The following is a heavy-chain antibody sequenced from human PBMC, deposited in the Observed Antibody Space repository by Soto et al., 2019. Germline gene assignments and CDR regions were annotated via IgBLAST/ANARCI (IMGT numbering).Heavy chain of an antibody. CDR3: TKVTVTMERSVPD. J-gene: IGHJ4*02. Sequence: SETLSLTCTVSGGSISSSSYYWGWIRQPPGKGLEWIGSIYYSGSTYYNPSLKSRVTISVDTSKNTLFLQMDNLRAEDTAVYYCTKVTVTMERSVPDLGQGTLVTVSS. V-gene: IGHV4-39*01. CDR1: GGSISSSSYY. CDR2: IYYSGST. D-gene: IGHD3-10*01.